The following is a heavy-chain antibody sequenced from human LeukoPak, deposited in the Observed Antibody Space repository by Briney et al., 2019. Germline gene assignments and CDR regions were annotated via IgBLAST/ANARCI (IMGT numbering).Heavy chain of an antibody. Sequence: SETLSLTCTVSGGSISSSNYYWGWIRQPPGKGLEWIGSIYYSGSTYYNPSLKSRVTISVDTSKSQFSLKLSSVTAADTAVYYCARHRESITMVRGALIFDFDSWGQGTLVTVSS. V-gene: IGHV4-39*01. CDR3: ARHRESITMVRGALIFDFDS. J-gene: IGHJ4*02. CDR2: IYYSGST. D-gene: IGHD3-10*01. CDR1: GGSISSSNYY.